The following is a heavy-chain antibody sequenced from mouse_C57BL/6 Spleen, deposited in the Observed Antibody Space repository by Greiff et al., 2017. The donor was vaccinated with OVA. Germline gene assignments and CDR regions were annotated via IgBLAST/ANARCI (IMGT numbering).Heavy chain of an antibody. CDR3: ARRSTTDYFDY. Sequence: VQLQQSGPELVKPGASVKISCKASGYAFRSSWMNWVKQRPGKGLEWIGRIYPGDGDTNYNGKFKGKATLTADKSSSTAYMQLSSLTSEDSAVFFCARRSTTDYFDYWGQGTTLTVSS. J-gene: IGHJ2*01. CDR1: GYAFRSSW. CDR2: IYPGDGDT. V-gene: IGHV1-82*01. D-gene: IGHD1-1*01.